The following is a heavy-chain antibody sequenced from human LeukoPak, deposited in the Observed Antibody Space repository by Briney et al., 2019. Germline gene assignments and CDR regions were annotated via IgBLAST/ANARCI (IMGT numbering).Heavy chain of an antibody. D-gene: IGHD5-24*01. CDR2: ISYDGSNK. V-gene: IGHV3-30*04. Sequence: GGSLRLSCAASGFTFSSYAMHWVRQAPGKGLEWVAVISYDGSNKYYADSVKGRFTISRDNSKNTLYLQMNSLRAEDTAVYYCAKDIVMATIGNWFDPWGQGTLVTVSS. CDR1: GFTFSSYA. CDR3: AKDIVMATIGNWFDP. J-gene: IGHJ5*02.